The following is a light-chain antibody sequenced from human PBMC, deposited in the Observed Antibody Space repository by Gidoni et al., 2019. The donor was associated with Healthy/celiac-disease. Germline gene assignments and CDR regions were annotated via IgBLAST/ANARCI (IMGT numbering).Light chain of an antibody. CDR1: SSDVGSYNL. J-gene: IGLJ3*02. V-gene: IGLV2-23*01. CDR3: CSYAGSSTPNWV. Sequence: QSALTQPASVSGLPGQSITSSCTGTSSDVGSYNLASWYQQHPGKAPKLMIYEGSKRPSGVSNRFSGSKSGNTASLTISGLQAEDEADYYCCSYAGSSTPNWVFGGGTKLTVL. CDR2: EGS.